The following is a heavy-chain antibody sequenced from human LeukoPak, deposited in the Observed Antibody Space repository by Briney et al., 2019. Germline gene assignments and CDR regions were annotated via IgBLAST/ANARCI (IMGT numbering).Heavy chain of an antibody. CDR2: IVYSGST. V-gene: IGHV4-34*01. CDR3: ARGPWGTNFDY. D-gene: IGHD3-16*01. J-gene: IGHJ4*02. CDR1: GVSFDGYY. Sequence: PSETPSLTCAVFGVSFDGYYWTWLRQSPEKGLEWIGEIVYSGSTNYNPSLKSRVTISVDQSNNQFSLKLSSVTAADTAVYYCARGPWGTNFDYWGQGTLVTVSS.